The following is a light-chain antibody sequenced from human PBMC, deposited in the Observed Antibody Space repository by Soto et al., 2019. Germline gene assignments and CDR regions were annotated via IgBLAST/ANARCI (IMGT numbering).Light chain of an antibody. CDR2: DAS. V-gene: IGKV1-13*02. CDR1: QGISSA. Sequence: AIQLTQSPSSLSASVGDRVTITCRASQGISSALAWYQQKPGKAPKLLIYDASSLESGVPSSFSGSGSGTDFTLTISSLQPEDFATYYCQQFNSYFTFGQGTRLEIK. CDR3: QQFNSYFT. J-gene: IGKJ5*01.